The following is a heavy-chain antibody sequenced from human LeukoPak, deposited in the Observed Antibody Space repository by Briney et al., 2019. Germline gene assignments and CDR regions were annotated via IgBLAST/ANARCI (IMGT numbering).Heavy chain of an antibody. CDR2: INPNSGGT. D-gene: IGHD3-22*01. CDR3: AREFRDYYDSSGYLFDY. V-gene: IGHV1-2*06. Sequence: ASVKVSCKASGYTFTGYYMHWVRQAPGQGLEWMGRINPNSGGTNYAQKFQGRVTMTRDTSISTAYMELSSLRSEDTAVYYCAREFRDYYDSSGYLFDYWGQGTLVTVSS. J-gene: IGHJ4*02. CDR1: GYTFTGYY.